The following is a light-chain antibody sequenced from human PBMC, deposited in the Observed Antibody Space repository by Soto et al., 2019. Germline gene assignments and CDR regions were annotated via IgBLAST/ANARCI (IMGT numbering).Light chain of an antibody. CDR3: YSTDSSGNHYV. Sequence: SYELTQPPSVSVSPGQTARITCSGDALTKKYAYWYQQKSGHAPVLVIYEDSKRPSGIPERFSGSSSGTMATLTISGAQVEDVADYYCYSTDSSGNHYVFGTRTKLTVL. J-gene: IGLJ1*01. CDR2: EDS. V-gene: IGLV3-10*01. CDR1: ALTKKY.